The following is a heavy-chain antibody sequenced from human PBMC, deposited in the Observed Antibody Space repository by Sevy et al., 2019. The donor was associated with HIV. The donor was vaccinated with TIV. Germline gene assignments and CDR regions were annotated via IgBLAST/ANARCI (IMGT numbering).Heavy chain of an antibody. CDR2: ISFVGGNK. J-gene: IGHJ2*01. D-gene: IGHD4-17*01. CDR1: GFTFSTFA. CDR3: AREGGDDGHYSGRFDL. V-gene: IGHV3-30-3*01. Sequence: GGSLRLSCAASGFTFSTFAMHWVRQAPGRGLEWVAVISFVGGNKYYAHSVKGRFTISRDNAKNSLSLQMDSLRREDTAVYYCAREGGDDGHYSGRFDLWGRSTLVTVSS.